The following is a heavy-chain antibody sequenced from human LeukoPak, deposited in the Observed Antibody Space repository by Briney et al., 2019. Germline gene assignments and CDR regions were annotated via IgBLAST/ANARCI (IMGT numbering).Heavy chain of an antibody. CDR1: GFTFDDYA. Sequence: GRSLRLFCAPSGFTFDDYAMHCVRQATGEGLEWVSGISWYSGSIGNADSVKGRFTISRDNAKNSLYLQMNSLRAEDTAVYYCAKDVTRQEGYNPTSGFDYWGQGTLVTVSS. CDR2: ISWYSGSI. D-gene: IGHD1-20*01. CDR3: AKDVTRQEGYNPTSGFDY. V-gene: IGHV3-9*01. J-gene: IGHJ4*02.